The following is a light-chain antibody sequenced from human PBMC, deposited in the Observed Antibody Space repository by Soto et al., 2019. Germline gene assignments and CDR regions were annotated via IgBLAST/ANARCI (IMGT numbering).Light chain of an antibody. V-gene: IGLV2-23*02. Sequence: QSALAQPASVSGSPGQSIAISCTGTNSDVGSYNLVSWYQHHPGKGPKLLIYEVTKRPSGVSSRFSGSKSGNTASLTISGLQAEDEADYYCCSYAGSNTVDVAFGGGTKLTVL. CDR2: EVT. J-gene: IGLJ2*01. CDR3: CSYAGSNTVDVA. CDR1: NSDVGSYNL.